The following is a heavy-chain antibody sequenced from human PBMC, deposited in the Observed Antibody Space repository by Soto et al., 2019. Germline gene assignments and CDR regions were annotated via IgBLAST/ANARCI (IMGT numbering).Heavy chain of an antibody. CDR2: ISAYNGNT. Sequence: QVQLEQSGAEVKKAGASVKVSCKASGYTFISYGIAWVRQAPGQGLEWMGWISAYNGNTKYAQKFQDRVTMTTDTSTRTDYRAGKSLKSDDTAVYYCARAGYSTSWVGILDTGVHGVEINYWGPGTLVTVSS. D-gene: IGHD6-13*01. V-gene: IGHV1-18*01. J-gene: IGHJ4*02. CDR3: ARAGYSTSWVGILDTGVHGVEINY. CDR1: GYTFISYG.